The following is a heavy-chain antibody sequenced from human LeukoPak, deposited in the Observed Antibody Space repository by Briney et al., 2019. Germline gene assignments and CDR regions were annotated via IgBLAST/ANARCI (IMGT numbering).Heavy chain of an antibody. Sequence: QPGGSLRLSCSVSGFTFSSYTMHWVRRAPGKGLEYVSSININGGRTYYADSMKGRFTISRDNSKNTLYLQMSSLRAEDTAVYYCVKDKWIDHWGQGTLVTVSS. CDR2: ININGGRT. CDR1: GFTFSSYT. D-gene: IGHD2-8*01. J-gene: IGHJ4*02. CDR3: VKDKWIDH. V-gene: IGHV3-64D*09.